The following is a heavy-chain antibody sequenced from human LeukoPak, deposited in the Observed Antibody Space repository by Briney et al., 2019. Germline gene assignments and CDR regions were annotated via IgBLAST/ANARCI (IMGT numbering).Heavy chain of an antibody. J-gene: IGHJ4*02. CDR1: GGSISSYY. D-gene: IGHD3-22*01. CDR3: ARTHYDICDY. V-gene: IGHV4-59*01. CDR2: IYYSGST. Sequence: SETLSLTCTVSGGSISSYYWSWLRQPPGKGLEWIGYIYYSGSTNYNPSLKSRVTISLDTSKNQFSLRLSSLSAADTALYYCARTHYDICDYWGQGTLVTVSS.